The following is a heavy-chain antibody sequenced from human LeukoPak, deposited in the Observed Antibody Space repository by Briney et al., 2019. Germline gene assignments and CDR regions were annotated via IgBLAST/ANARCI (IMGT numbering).Heavy chain of an antibody. CDR1: GFTFSSYW. J-gene: IGHJ6*03. D-gene: IGHD3-3*01. V-gene: IGHV3-7*01. CDR2: IKQDGSEK. Sequence: GGSLRLSCAASGFTFSSYWMSWVRQAPGKGLEWVANIKQDGSEKYYVDSVKGRFTISRDNAKNSLYLQMNSLRAEDTAVYYCARNSANYDFWSGSPEWYYYYMDVWGKGTTVTVSS. CDR3: ARNSANYDFWSGSPEWYYYYMDV.